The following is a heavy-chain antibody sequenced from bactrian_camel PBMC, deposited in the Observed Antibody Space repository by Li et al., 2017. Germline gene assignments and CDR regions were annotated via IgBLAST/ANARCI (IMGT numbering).Heavy chain of an antibody. J-gene: IGHJ4*01. D-gene: IGHD5*01. V-gene: IGHV3S53*01. Sequence: VQLVESGGGSVQAGGSLRLSCASAGDIDSTRCMGWFRQAPGKARERVVIIDPDSSDGSTIYADSVKGRFTISQDNAKNTVYLEMNSLKPDDTAMYYCAAEKILQGRSICTGGRMALIDEYTYWGRGTQVTVS. CDR3: AAEKILQGRSICTGGRMALIDEYTY. CDR1: GDIDSTRC. CDR2: IDPDSSDGST.